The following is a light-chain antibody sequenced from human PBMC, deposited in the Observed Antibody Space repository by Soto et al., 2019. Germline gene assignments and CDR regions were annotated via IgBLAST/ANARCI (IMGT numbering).Light chain of an antibody. CDR3: QQYNNWWT. V-gene: IGKV1-9*01. J-gene: IGKJ1*01. CDR1: QGISRS. Sequence: DIQLSQSPSFLSASVGDRVTISCRASQGISRSLVWYQQKPGRAPKLLIYAASTLHSGAPSRFSGSGSGTEFTLTISSLQSEDFAVYFCQQYNNWWTFGQGTKVEIK. CDR2: AAS.